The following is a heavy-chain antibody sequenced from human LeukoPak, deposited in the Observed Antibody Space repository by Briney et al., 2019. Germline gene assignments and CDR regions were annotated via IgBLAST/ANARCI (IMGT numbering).Heavy chain of an antibody. D-gene: IGHD1-14*01. J-gene: IGHJ4*02. Sequence: SETLSLTCTVSGGSISSGGYYWSWIRQHPGKGLEWIGYIYYSGSTYYNPSLKSRVTISVDTSKNQFSLKLSSVTAADTAVYYCARSRSSRSKSSFDYWGQGTLVTVSS. CDR1: GGSISSGGYY. CDR2: IYYSGST. CDR3: ARSRSSRSKSSFDY. V-gene: IGHV4-31*03.